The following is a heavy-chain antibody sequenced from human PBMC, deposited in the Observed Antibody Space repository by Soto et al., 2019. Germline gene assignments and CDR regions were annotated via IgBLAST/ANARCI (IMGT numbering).Heavy chain of an antibody. Sequence: QVQLQQWGAGLLKPSETLSLTCAVYGGSFSGYYWSWIRQPPGKGLEWIGEINHSGTTNYNPSLKSRVTISVDTSKNQFSLKLSSVTAADTAVYYCARASPDIVVVPAAMGRYYYYMDVWGKGTTVTVSS. V-gene: IGHV4-34*01. J-gene: IGHJ6*03. D-gene: IGHD2-2*01. CDR3: ARASPDIVVVPAAMGRYYYYMDV. CDR2: INHSGTT. CDR1: GGSFSGYY.